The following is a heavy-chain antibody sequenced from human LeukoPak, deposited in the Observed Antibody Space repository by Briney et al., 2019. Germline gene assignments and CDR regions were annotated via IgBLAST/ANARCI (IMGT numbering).Heavy chain of an antibody. CDR1: GFTFNNYW. CDR2: IKQDGSEK. CDR3: ARFSRSSYGGYCFDY. D-gene: IGHD6-6*01. V-gene: IGHV3-7*01. Sequence: GGSLRLSCAASGFTFNNYWMSWVRQAPGKGLEWVANIKQDGSEKYYVDSVKGRFTVSRDNAKNSLYLQLNSLRAEDTAVFYCARFSRSSYGGYCFDYWGQGTLVTVSS. J-gene: IGHJ4*02.